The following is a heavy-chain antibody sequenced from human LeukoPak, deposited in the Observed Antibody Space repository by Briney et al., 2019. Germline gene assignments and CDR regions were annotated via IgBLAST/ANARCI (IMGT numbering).Heavy chain of an antibody. J-gene: IGHJ4*02. D-gene: IGHD1-26*01. CDR1: GGSISSSSYY. V-gene: IGHV4-39*07. Sequence: SETLSLTCTVSGGSISSSSYYWGWIRQPPGKGLEWIGRIYTSGSTNYNPSLKSRVTMSVDTSKNQFSLKLSSVTAADTAVYYCASSDRWELQYYFDYWGQGTLVTVSS. CDR3: ASSDRWELQYYFDY. CDR2: IYTSGST.